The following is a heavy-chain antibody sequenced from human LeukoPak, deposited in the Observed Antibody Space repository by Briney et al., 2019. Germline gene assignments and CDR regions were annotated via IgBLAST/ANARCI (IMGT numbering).Heavy chain of an antibody. J-gene: IGHJ3*02. CDR3: ARAGFLGRGGAFDI. D-gene: IGHD3-9*01. CDR2: INPNSGGT. Sequence: ASVKVSCKASGYTFTGYYMHWVRQAPGQGLEWMGWINPNSGGTNYAQKFQGWVTMTRDTSISTAYMELSRLRSDDTAVYYCARAGFLGRGGAFDIWGQGTMVTVSS. CDR1: GYTFTGYY. V-gene: IGHV1-2*04.